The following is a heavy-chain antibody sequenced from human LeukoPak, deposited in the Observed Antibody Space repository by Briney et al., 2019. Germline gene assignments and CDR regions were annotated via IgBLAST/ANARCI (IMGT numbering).Heavy chain of an antibody. D-gene: IGHD6-13*01. Sequence: GASVKVSCKASGYTFISYGISWVRQAPGQGLEWMGWISASNGNTKYAQKVQGRVTMTTDTSTSTAYMELRSLKSDDTAVYYCARVAVTSSSSSLGYWGQGTLVTVSS. CDR2: ISASNGNT. J-gene: IGHJ4*02. CDR1: GYTFISYG. CDR3: ARVAVTSSSSSLGY. V-gene: IGHV1-18*01.